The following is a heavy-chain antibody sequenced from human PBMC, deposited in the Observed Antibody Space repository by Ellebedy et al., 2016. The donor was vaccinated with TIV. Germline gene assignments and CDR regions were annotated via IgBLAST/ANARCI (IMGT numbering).Heavy chain of an antibody. CDR1: GFRFSSYG. Sequence: GESLKISXVASGFRFSSYGMHWVRQAPGKGLEWVAVISYDGSNKRYADSVKGRFTISRDRFKNTVYLQMNSLRVEDTAVYYYAKEVGSTVQLWGYMDVWGKGTTVTVSS. J-gene: IGHJ6*03. CDR2: ISYDGSNK. CDR3: AKEVGSTVQLWGYMDV. V-gene: IGHV3-30*18. D-gene: IGHD5-18*01.